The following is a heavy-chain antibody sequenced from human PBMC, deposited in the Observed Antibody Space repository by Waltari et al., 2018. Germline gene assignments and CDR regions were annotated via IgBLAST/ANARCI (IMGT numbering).Heavy chain of an antibody. CDR3: ARGGLAARLSEAFDI. D-gene: IGHD6-6*01. V-gene: IGHV6-1*01. CDR2: TDYRSNLYN. Sequence: QVQLQQSGPGLVKPSQTLSLTCAISGDSVSSNSAAWNWIRQSPSRGLEWLGMTDYRSNLYNDYAVSVKSRITSNPDTSKNQFSLQLNSVTPEDTAVYYCARGGLAARLSEAFDIWGQGTMVTVSS. CDR1: GDSVSSNSAA. J-gene: IGHJ3*02.